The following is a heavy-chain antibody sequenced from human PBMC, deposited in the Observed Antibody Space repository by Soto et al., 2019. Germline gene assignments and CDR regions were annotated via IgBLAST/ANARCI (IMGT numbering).Heavy chain of an antibody. CDR2: INTYNGNT. CDR3: AMVDVYVTPSPQDV. CDR1: GYTFTRYG. Sequence: QVQLVQSGAEVKNPGASVKVSCKASGYTFTRYGIGWARQAPGQGLEWMGWINTYNGNTNYAQNVQGRVTLTTDTCTSPAYMELRSLTSNATAIYYCAMVDVYVTPSPQDVWGQGTTVIVSS. D-gene: IGHD3-16*01. V-gene: IGHV1-18*01. J-gene: IGHJ6*02.